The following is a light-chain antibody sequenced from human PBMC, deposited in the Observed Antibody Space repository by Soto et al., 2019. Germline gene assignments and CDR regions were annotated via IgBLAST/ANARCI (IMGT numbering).Light chain of an antibody. Sequence: EIVMTQSPATLSVSPGERATLSCRASQGIKDYLAWFQQKPGQAPRLLIYGASTRATAIPARFSGSGSGTEFTLSISSLQSEDFAVYYCQQRCNWPPVTFGGGTKVEIK. V-gene: IGKV3-15*01. CDR2: GAS. CDR1: QGIKDY. CDR3: QQRCNWPPVT. J-gene: IGKJ4*01.